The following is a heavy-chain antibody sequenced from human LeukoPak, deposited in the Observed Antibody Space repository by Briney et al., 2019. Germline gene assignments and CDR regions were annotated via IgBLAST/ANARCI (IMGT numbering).Heavy chain of an antibody. V-gene: IGHV4-39*01. CDR2: IYYSGST. CDR3: ARFDLLLDAFDI. D-gene: IGHD2-2*01. J-gene: IGHJ3*02. Sequence: SETLSLTCTVSGGSTSSSSYYWGWIRQPPGKGLEWIGSIYYSGSTYYNPSLKSRVTISVDTSKNQFSLKLSSVAAADTAVYYCARFDLLLDAFDIWGQGTMVTVSS. CDR1: GGSTSSSSYY.